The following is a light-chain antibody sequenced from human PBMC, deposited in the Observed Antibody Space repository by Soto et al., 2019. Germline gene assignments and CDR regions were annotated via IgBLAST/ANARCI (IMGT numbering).Light chain of an antibody. Sequence: QSALTQPVSVSGSPGQSITISCTGVSSDVGSYDLVSWYQHHPGKTPKLIIYEAIKRPSGISVRFSASKSGNTASLRISGLQPEDEADYYCCSYAGSSSFVVFGGGTKLTVL. CDR2: EAI. J-gene: IGLJ3*02. CDR1: SSDVGSYDL. CDR3: CSYAGSSSFVV. V-gene: IGLV2-23*02.